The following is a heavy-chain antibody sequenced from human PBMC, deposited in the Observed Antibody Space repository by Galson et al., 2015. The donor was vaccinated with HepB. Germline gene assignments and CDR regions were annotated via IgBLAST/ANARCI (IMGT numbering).Heavy chain of an antibody. D-gene: IGHD2-2*01. J-gene: IGHJ4*02. CDR1: GGSISSSNW. Sequence: TCAVSGGSISSSNWWSWVRQPPGKGLEWIGEIYHSGSTNYNPSLKSRVTLSLDKSKKQFSLNLSSLIAADTAVYYWARGIAVVPTGPQTAGEDYWGQGILVTVSS. V-gene: IGHV4-4*02. CDR3: ARGIAVVPTGPQTAGEDY. CDR2: IYHSGST.